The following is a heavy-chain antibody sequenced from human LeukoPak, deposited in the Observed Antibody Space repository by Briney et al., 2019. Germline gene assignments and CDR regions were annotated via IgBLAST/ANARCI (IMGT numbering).Heavy chain of an antibody. V-gene: IGHV4-30-2*01. J-gene: IGHJ4*02. CDR2: IYHSGST. CDR3: ARVVVRGVITKLYYFDY. Sequence: SETLSLTCAVSGGSISSGGYSWSWIRQPPGKGLEWIGYIYHSGSTYYNPSLKSRVTISVDTSKNQFSLKLSSVTAADTAVYYCARVVVRGVITKLYYFDYWGQGTLVTVSS. D-gene: IGHD3-10*01. CDR1: GGSISSGGYS.